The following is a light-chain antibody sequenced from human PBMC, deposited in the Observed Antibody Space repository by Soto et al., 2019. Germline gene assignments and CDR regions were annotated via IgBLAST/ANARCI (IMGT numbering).Light chain of an antibody. Sequence: EIVLTQSPATLSVSAGGTVTLSCRASQSIRTNVAWYQQIPGQAPRLLVYGASTRATGVPARFSGSGSGIELTLIISSLQSEDSAFYYCQQYFNWPLTWTFGPGTKVQIK. CDR1: QSIRTN. V-gene: IGKV3-15*01. J-gene: IGKJ3*01. CDR2: GAS. CDR3: QQYFNWPLTWT.